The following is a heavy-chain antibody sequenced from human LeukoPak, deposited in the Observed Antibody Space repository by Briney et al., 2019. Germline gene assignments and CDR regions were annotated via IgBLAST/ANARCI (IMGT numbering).Heavy chain of an antibody. CDR1: GFSLSTSGMC. V-gene: IGHV2-70*11. CDR3: ARIRYDSSGYPPNFDY. J-gene: IGHJ4*02. D-gene: IGHD3-22*01. Sequence: SGPALVKPTQTLTLTCTFSGFSLSTSGMCVSWIRQPPGKALEWLARIDWDDDKYYSTSLKTRLTISKDTSKNQVVLTMTNMDPVDTATYYCARIRYDSSGYPPNFDYWGQGTLVTASS. CDR2: IDWDDDK.